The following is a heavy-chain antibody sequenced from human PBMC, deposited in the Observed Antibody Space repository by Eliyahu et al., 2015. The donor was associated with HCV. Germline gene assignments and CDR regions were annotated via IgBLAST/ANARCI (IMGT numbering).Heavy chain of an antibody. V-gene: IGHV4-30-4*08. CDR1: GGSISSSDYY. D-gene: IGHD3-22*01. J-gene: IGHJ4*02. CDR2: IHFXGST. CDR3: ARADDSSGYYYEPFDY. Sequence: QVQLQESGPGLVKPSQTLSLTCTVSGGSISSSDYYWSWIRQPPGKGLEWIGYIHFXGSTYYNPSLKSRVTISLDTSKNQFSLKLSSVTAADTAVYYCARADDSSGYYYEPFDYWGQGTLVTVSS.